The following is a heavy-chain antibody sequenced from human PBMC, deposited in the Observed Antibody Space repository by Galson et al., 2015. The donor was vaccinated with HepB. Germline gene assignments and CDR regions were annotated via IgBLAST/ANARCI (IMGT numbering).Heavy chain of an antibody. V-gene: IGHV6-1*01. D-gene: IGHD2-15*01. J-gene: IGHJ6*02. CDR2: TYYRAKWYN. Sequence: CAISGDSVSSNSAAWYWIRQSPSRGLEWLGRTYYRAKWYNDYAVSVRGRITIHPDTFKNQFSLHLNFVTPEDTAVYYCARVAVTIYYYGMDVWGQGTTVTVSS. CDR1: GDSVSSNSAA. CDR3: ARVAVTIYYYGMDV.